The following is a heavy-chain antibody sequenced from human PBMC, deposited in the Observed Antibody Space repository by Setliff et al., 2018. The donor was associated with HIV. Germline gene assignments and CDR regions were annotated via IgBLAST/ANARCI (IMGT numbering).Heavy chain of an antibody. CDR2: IYYTGTT. D-gene: IGHD4-17*01. CDR3: ARDRPPSTVDMLGAFDR. CDR1: RGSISRYY. Sequence: PSETLSLTCTVSRGSISRYYWSWIRQPPGKGLVWIGYIYYTGTTKYNPSLKSRVTMSVDTSKNQLSLKLSSLTAADTAVYYCARDRPPSTVDMLGAFDRWGQGTMVTVSS. V-gene: IGHV4-59*01. J-gene: IGHJ3*02.